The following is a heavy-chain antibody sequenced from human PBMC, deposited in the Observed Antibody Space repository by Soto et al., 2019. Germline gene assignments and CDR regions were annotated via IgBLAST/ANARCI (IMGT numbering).Heavy chain of an antibody. CDR1: GGSFRGYY. J-gene: IGHJ4*02. CDR2: INHSGST. Sequence: SETLSLTCAVYGGSFRGYYWSWIRQPPGKGLEWIGEINHSGSTNYNPSLKSRVTISVDTSKNQFSLKLSSVTAADTAVYYCARRRRMVAATPFDYWGQGTLVTVSS. CDR3: ARRRRMVAATPFDY. V-gene: IGHV4-34*01. D-gene: IGHD2-15*01.